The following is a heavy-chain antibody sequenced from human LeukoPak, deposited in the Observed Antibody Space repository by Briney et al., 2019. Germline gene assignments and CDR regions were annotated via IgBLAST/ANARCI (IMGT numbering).Heavy chain of an antibody. CDR1: GGSISSSSYY. V-gene: IGHV4-39*01. CDR3: ARGYSSSWYWRY. J-gene: IGHJ4*02. CDR2: IYYSGST. Sequence: SETLSLTCAVSGGSISSSSYYWGWIRQPPGTGLEWIGSIYYSGSTYYNPSLKSRVTISVDTSKNQFSLKLSSVTAADTAVYYCARGYSSSWYWRYWGQGTLVTVSS. D-gene: IGHD6-13*01.